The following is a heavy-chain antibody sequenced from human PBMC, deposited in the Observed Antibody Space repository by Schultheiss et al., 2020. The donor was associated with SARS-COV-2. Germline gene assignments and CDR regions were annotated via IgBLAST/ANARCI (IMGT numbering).Heavy chain of an antibody. Sequence: GESLKISCKGSGYSFTSYWIGWVRQMPGKGLEWMGRVDPSDSYTDYSPSLQGHVTISADKSISTAYLQWSSLKASDTAMYYCARHWGTGTGDYWGQGTLVTVSS. J-gene: IGHJ4*02. CDR1: GYSFTSYW. CDR2: VDPSDSYT. CDR3: ARHWGTGTGDY. D-gene: IGHD3-10*01. V-gene: IGHV5-10-1*01.